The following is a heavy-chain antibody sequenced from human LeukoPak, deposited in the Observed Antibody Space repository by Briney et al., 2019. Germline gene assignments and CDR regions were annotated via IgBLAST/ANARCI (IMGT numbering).Heavy chain of an antibody. V-gene: IGHV4-39*01. CDR2: IYYSGNT. Sequence: SETLSLTCTVSGGSISSSSYYWGWIRQPPGKGLEWIGSIYYSGNTYYNPSLKSRVTISVDTSKNQFSLKLSSATAADTAVYYCARPRQGDYYFDYWGQGTLVTVSS. D-gene: IGHD2-21*02. J-gene: IGHJ4*02. CDR1: GGSISSSSYY. CDR3: ARPRQGDYYFDY.